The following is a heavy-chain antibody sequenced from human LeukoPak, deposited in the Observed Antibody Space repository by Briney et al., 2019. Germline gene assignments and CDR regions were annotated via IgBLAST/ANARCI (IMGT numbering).Heavy chain of an antibody. CDR3: AAEGQWSLVHYFNS. CDR1: GNTLTDLS. D-gene: IGHD2-15*01. CDR2: FDPEDAEI. V-gene: IGHV1-24*01. Sequence: ASVKVSCKVSGNTLTDLSIHWVRQAPGKGLDWMGGFDPEDAEIIYAEKFQDRVTMTEDPSTDTAYLGLSSLRSEDTAVYSCAAEGQWSLVHYFNSWGQGTLVTVSS. J-gene: IGHJ4*02.